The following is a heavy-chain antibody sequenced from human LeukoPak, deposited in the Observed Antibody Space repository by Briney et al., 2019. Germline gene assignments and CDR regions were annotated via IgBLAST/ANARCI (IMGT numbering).Heavy chain of an antibody. Sequence: GGSLRLSCAASGFTFSSYGMHWVRQAPGKGLEWVAVISYDGSNKYYADSVKGRFTISRDNSKNTLYLQMNSLRAEDTAVYYCAKDIWFGELRYFDYWGQGTLVTVSS. D-gene: IGHD3-10*01. V-gene: IGHV3-30*18. CDR3: AKDIWFGELRYFDY. CDR2: ISYDGSNK. CDR1: GFTFSSYG. J-gene: IGHJ4*02.